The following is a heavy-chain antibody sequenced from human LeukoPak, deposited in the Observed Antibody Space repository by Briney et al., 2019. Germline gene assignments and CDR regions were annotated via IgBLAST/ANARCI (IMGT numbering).Heavy chain of an antibody. D-gene: IGHD1-26*01. V-gene: IGHV3-53*01. CDR3: ARAPRVPREIPLYYYSYMDV. J-gene: IGHJ6*03. CDR1: GFTVSSNS. Sequence: GGSLRLSCTVSGFTVSSNSMSWVRQAPGKGLEWVSFIYSDNTHYSDSVKGRFTISRDNSKNTLYLQMNSLRAEDTAVYYCARAPRVPREIPLYYYSYMDVWSKGTTVTISS. CDR2: IYSDNT.